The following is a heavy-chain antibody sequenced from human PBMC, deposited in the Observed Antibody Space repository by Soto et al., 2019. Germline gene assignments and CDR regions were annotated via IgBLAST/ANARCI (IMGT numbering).Heavy chain of an antibody. Sequence: TLSLTCTVTGGSSSSGGYLWSWLRQHPWKCLEWIGYIYKSGSAFYHPSLKSLAVMSVYTSQNHFSLRLTSVTAADTAVYYCERDRRLRGSFSWFDPSGQGTLVTVSS. CDR3: ERDRRLRGSFSWFDP. J-gene: IGHJ5*02. CDR1: GGSSSSGGYL. CDR2: IYKSGSA. V-gene: IGHV4-31*01. D-gene: IGHD5-12*01.